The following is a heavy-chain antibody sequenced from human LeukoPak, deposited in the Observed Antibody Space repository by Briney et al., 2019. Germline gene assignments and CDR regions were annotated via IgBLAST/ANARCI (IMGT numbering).Heavy chain of an antibody. CDR3: AKAGSYSDISVYPLASFDF. Sequence: GGSLRLSCVASGFTFSNSDMNWVRQAPGKGLEWVSFISASGGSAHYADSVRGRFTISRDNSKNTLYLQMNSLRAEDTAVYYCAKAGSYSDISVYPLASFDFWGQGTMVTVSS. D-gene: IGHD3-22*01. CDR2: ISASGGSA. J-gene: IGHJ3*01. V-gene: IGHV3-23*01. CDR1: GFTFSNSD.